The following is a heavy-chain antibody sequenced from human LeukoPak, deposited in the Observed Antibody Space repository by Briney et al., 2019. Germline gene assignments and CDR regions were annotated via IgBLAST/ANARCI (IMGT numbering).Heavy chain of an antibody. V-gene: IGHV4-4*02. J-gene: IGHJ4*02. D-gene: IGHD5-12*01. Sequence: SETLSLTCAVSGDSISSSNWWNWVRQPPGKGLEWIGEIYHSGNTNYNPSLKSRVTMSLDKSKNQFSLQLNSVTPEDTAVYFCVRLVGGDIDYWGQGTLVTVSS. CDR3: VRLVGGDIDY. CDR2: IYHSGNT. CDR1: GDSISSSNW.